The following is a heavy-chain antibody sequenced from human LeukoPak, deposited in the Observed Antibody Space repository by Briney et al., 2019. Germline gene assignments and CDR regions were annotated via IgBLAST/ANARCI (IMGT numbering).Heavy chain of an antibody. Sequence: GGSLRLSCAASGFTFSSYAMSWVRQAPGKGLEWVANIKQDGSEKYYVDSVKGRFTISRDNAKNSLYLQMNSLRAEDTAVYYCARGWFKGGYFDYWGQGTLVTVSS. CDR1: GFTFSSYA. J-gene: IGHJ4*02. V-gene: IGHV3-7*01. CDR3: ARGWFKGGYFDY. CDR2: IKQDGSEK. D-gene: IGHD3-10*01.